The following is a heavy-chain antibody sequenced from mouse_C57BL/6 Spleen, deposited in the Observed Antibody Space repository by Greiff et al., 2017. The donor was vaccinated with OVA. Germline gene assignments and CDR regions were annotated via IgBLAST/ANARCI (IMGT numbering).Heavy chain of an antibody. Sequence: EVQLVESGGGLVKPGGSLKLSCAASGFTFSSYAMSWVRQTPEKRLEWVATISDGGSYTYYPDNVKVRFTISRDNAKNNLYLQMSHLKSEDTAMYYCARDGGLRRSLAYWGQGTLVTVSA. CDR1: GFTFSSYA. V-gene: IGHV5-4*01. D-gene: IGHD2-4*01. CDR3: ARDGGLRRSLAY. CDR2: ISDGGSYT. J-gene: IGHJ3*01.